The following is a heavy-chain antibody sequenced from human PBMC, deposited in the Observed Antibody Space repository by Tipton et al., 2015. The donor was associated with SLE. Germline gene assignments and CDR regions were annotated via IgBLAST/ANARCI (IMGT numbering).Heavy chain of an antibody. CDR3: ARSYGDYVNWFDP. D-gene: IGHD4-17*01. Sequence: TLSLTCTVSGGSISSHYWSWFRQPPGKGLEWIGYIYYSGSTNYNPSLKSRVTISVDTSKNQFSLKLSSVTAADTAVYYCARSYGDYVNWFDPWGQGTLVTVSS. CDR1: GGSISSHY. CDR2: IYYSGST. J-gene: IGHJ5*02. V-gene: IGHV4-59*11.